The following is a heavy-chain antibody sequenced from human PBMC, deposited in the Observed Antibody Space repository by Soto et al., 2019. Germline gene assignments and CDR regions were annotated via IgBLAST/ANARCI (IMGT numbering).Heavy chain of an antibody. CDR2: ITDSGGST. J-gene: IGHJ3*01. V-gene: IGHV3-23*01. Sequence: VGSLRLSCAASGFAFSSYAMTWVRQAPGKGLEWVSAITDSGGSTYYADSVRGRFTMSRDNSKKMLYLQMNSLRAGDTARYFSAKHTNSPAYPFDLWGQGTMVTVSS. CDR3: AKHTNSPAYPFDL. D-gene: IGHD2-8*01. CDR1: GFAFSSYA.